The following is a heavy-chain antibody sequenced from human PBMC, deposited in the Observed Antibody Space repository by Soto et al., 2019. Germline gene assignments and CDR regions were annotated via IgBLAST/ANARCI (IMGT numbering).Heavy chain of an antibody. V-gene: IGHV4-4*02. CDR3: VRSVPAATWQYSGMDV. J-gene: IGHJ6*02. D-gene: IGHD2-2*01. Sequence: QVRLQESGPGLVEPSGTLSLTCAVSGDSVSSSSCWSWVRQAPGKGLEWIGEIYHGGTFNYNPSLARRVSVSVDKSRNQLSLNLKSVTAADTAVYYCVRSVPAATWQYSGMDVWGQGTTVTVSS. CDR1: GDSVSSSSC. CDR2: IYHGGTF.